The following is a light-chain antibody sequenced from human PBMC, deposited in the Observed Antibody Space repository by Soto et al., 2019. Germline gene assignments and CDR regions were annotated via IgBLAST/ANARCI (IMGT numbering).Light chain of an antibody. V-gene: IGLV1-44*01. Sequence: QSVLTQPPSASGTPGQRVTISCSGSNSNIGSNTVNWYQQLPGTAPKLLIYSNNQLPSGVPDRFSGSKSGTSASLAISGLQAEDEADYYCAAWDDSLNGRVFGGGTKLTVL. J-gene: IGLJ3*02. CDR2: SNN. CDR1: NSNIGSNT. CDR3: AAWDDSLNGRV.